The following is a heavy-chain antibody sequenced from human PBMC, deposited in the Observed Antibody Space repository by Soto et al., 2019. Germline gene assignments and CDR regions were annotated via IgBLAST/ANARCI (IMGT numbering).Heavy chain of an antibody. V-gene: IGHV1-3*01. J-gene: IGHJ4*02. Sequence: ASVKVSCKASGYTFTSYAMHWVRQAPGQRLEWMGWINAGNGNTKYSQKFQGRVTITRDTSASTAYMELSSLRSEDTAVYYCASYGYCSGGSCYSNFDYWGQGTLVTVSS. D-gene: IGHD2-15*01. CDR2: INAGNGNT. CDR1: GYTFTSYA. CDR3: ASYGYCSGGSCYSNFDY.